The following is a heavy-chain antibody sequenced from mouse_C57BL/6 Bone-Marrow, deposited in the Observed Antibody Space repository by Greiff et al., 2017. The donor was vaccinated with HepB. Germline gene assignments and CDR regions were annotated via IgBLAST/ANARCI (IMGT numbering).Heavy chain of an antibody. V-gene: IGHV5-4*03. CDR1: GFTFSSYA. CDR2: ISDGGSYT. Sequence: DVKLVESGGGLVKPGGSLKLSCAASGFTFSSYAMSWVRQTPEKRLEWVATISDGGSYTYYPDNVKGRFTISRDNAKNNLYLQMSHLKSEDTAMYYCARGGGISRSYWYFDVWGTGTTVTVSS. J-gene: IGHJ1*03. D-gene: IGHD1-1*01. CDR3: ARGGGISRSYWYFDV.